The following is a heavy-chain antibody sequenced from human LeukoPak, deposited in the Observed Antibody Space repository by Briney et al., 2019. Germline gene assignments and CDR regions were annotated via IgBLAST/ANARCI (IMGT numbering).Heavy chain of an antibody. CDR1: GGSFSGYH. CDR3: ARGPLIAYYFDY. Sequence: SETLSLTCAVYGGSFSGYHWSWIRQPPGKGLEWIGEINHSGGTKYNPSLKSRVTISVDTSKNQFSLKLSSVTAADTAVYYCARGPLIAYYFDYWGQGTLVTVSS. V-gene: IGHV4-34*01. D-gene: IGHD2-21*01. J-gene: IGHJ4*02. CDR2: INHSGGT.